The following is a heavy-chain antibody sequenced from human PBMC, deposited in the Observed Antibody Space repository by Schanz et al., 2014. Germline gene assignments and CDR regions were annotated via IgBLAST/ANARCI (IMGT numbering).Heavy chain of an antibody. D-gene: IGHD1-1*01. V-gene: IGHV1-46*02. Sequence: QVHVVQSGAVLKTPGASVNVSCKTSGQTVNSYFIQWVRQAPGQGLEWMGIIDPRDGATNYGVKFQGRVTMARDTSTTTVSMHLRGLRPDDTAVYYCALEHNSPSGAGQFWGQGTLITVSS. J-gene: IGHJ4*02. CDR2: IDPRDGAT. CDR3: ALEHNSPSGAGQF. CDR1: GQTVNSYF.